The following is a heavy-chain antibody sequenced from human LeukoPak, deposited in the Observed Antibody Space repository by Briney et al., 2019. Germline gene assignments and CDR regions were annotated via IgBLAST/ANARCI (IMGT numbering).Heavy chain of an antibody. V-gene: IGHV4-59*01. CDR2: IYYSGST. CDR3: ARSAKYCSSTSCSQGNYYYGMDV. Sequence: PSETLSLTCTVSGGSISSYYWSWIRQPPGKGLERIGYIYYSGSTNYNPSLKSRVTISVDTSKNQFSLKLSSVTAADTAVYYCARSAKYCSSTSCSQGNYYYGMDVWGQGTTVTVSS. CDR1: GGSISSYY. J-gene: IGHJ6*02. D-gene: IGHD2-2*01.